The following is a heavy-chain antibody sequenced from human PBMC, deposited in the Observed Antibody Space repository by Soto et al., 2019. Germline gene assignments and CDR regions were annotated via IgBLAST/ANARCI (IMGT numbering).Heavy chain of an antibody. D-gene: IGHD2-15*01. V-gene: IGHV1-3*01. Sequence: RASVKVSCKASGYTFTSYALHWVRQAPGQRLEWMGWINAGNGNTKYSQKFQGRVTITRDTSASTAYMELSSLRSEDTAVYYCARDRRYCSGGSCSYGMDVWGQGTTVTVSS. CDR1: GYTFTSYA. CDR3: ARDRRYCSGGSCSYGMDV. J-gene: IGHJ6*02. CDR2: INAGNGNT.